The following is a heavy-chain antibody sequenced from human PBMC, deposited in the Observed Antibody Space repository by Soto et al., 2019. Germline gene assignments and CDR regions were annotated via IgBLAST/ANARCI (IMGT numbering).Heavy chain of an antibody. Sequence: SLRLSCAASGFTFSSYAMHWVRQAPGKGLEWVAVISYDGSNKYYADSVKGRFTISIDNSKNTLYLQMNSLRAEDPAVYYCARDRNCDFWSGPFDYWGQGTLVTVSS. CDR3: ARDRNCDFWSGPFDY. CDR1: GFTFSSYA. V-gene: IGHV3-30-3*01. D-gene: IGHD3-3*01. CDR2: ISYDGSNK. J-gene: IGHJ4*02.